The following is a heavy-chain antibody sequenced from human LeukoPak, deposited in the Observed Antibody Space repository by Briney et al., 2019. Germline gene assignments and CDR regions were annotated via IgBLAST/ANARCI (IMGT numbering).Heavy chain of an antibody. CDR2: ITWDGSTT. Sequence: PGGSLRLSCAASGFNFNDHTMHWVRHPPGKGPEWVALITWDGSTTHYADSMKGRFTISRDNSKNSLFLQIHSLGNEDNGLYYCAKEGTGYNDVPEYYFDYWGQGTVVTVSS. J-gene: IGHJ4*02. CDR3: AKEGTGYNDVPEYYFDY. D-gene: IGHD5-24*01. CDR1: GFNFNDHT. V-gene: IGHV3-43*01.